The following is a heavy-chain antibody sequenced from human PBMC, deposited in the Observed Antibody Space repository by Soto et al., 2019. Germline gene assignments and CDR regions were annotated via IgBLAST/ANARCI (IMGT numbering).Heavy chain of an antibody. CDR2: IYRNGKA. D-gene: IGHD2-2*01. J-gene: IGHJ3*02. CDR3: ARERTYQLSGDDTLDI. CDR1: GGSLSSYN. V-gene: IGHV4-4*07. Sequence: PSETLSLTCTVYGGSLSSYNWNWVRQSAGKGLEWIGGIYRNGKAYYNPSLKSRVTMSLDTLKNQVSLRLSSVTAADTAKYYCARERTYQLSGDDTLDIWGLGTMVTVSS.